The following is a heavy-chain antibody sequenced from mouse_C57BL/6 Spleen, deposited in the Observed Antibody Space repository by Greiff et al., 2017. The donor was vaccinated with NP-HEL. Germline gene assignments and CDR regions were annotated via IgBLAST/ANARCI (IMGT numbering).Heavy chain of an antibody. J-gene: IGHJ4*01. CDR2: IDPANGNT. CDR3: ARERGYGSHYYAMDY. D-gene: IGHD2-10*02. Sequence: VHVKQSVAELVRPGASVKLSCTASGFNIKNTYMHWVKQRPEQGLEWIGRIDPANGNTKYAPKFQGKATITADTSSNTAYLQLSSLTSEDTAIYYCARERGYGSHYYAMDYWGQGTSVTVSS. V-gene: IGHV14-3*01. CDR1: GFNIKNTY.